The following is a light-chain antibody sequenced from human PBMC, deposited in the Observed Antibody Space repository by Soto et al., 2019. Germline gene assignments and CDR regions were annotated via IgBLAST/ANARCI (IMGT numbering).Light chain of an antibody. Sequence: DIQMTQFPSTLSASLRDRVTITCRASQTTNTWLAWYQQKPGTAPKLLIYDASSLEGGVPSRFSASGSGTEFTLTISSLQPDDLATYYCQQYISYPYTFGQGTKVEIK. CDR2: DAS. CDR1: QTTNTW. V-gene: IGKV1-5*01. CDR3: QQYISYPYT. J-gene: IGKJ2*01.